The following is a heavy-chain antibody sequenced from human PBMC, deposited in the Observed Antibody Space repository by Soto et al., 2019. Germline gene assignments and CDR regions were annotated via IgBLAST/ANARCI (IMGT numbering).Heavy chain of an antibody. J-gene: IGHJ4*02. CDR3: ARDSMGRGYDLDS. CDR2: IWNDGSEK. D-gene: IGHD5-12*01. CDR1: GFTFSSYG. V-gene: IGHV3-33*01. Sequence: QVQLVESGGGVAQPGRSLRLSCAASGFTFSSYGMHWVRQAPSKGLDWVAVIWNDGSEKYYEDSVKGRFTISRENSKSTLYLQMNSLRDEDTAVYYCARDSMGRGYDLDSGGQGTLVTVSS.